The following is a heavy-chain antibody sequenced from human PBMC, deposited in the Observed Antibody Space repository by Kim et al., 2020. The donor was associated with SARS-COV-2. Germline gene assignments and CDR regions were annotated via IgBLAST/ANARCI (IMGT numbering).Heavy chain of an antibody. V-gene: IGHV4-39*01. Sequence: SETLSLTCTVSGGSISSSSYYWGWIRQPPGKGLEWIGSIYYSGSTYYNPSLKSRVTISVDTSKNQFSLKLSSVTAADTAVYYCARHDSSGYEVDAFDIWGQWTMVTVSS. J-gene: IGHJ3*02. CDR2: IYYSGST. CDR1: GGSISSSSYY. D-gene: IGHD3-22*01. CDR3: ARHDSSGYEVDAFDI.